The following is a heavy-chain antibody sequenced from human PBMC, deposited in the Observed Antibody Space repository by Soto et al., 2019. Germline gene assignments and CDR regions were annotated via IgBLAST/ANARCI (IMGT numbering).Heavy chain of an antibody. V-gene: IGHV3-23*01. CDR3: AKVRDTGKGYCSGGSCHRTLDAFDI. Sequence: GGSLRLSCAASGFTFSSYAMSWVRQAPGKGLEWVSAISGSGGSTYYADSVKGRFTISRDNSKNTLYLQMNSLRAEDTAVYYCAKVRDTGKGYCSGGSCHRTLDAFDIWGQGTMVTVSS. D-gene: IGHD2-15*01. J-gene: IGHJ3*02. CDR2: ISGSGGST. CDR1: GFTFSSYA.